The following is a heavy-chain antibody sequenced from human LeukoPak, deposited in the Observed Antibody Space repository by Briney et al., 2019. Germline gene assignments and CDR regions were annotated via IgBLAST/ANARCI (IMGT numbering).Heavy chain of an antibody. Sequence: GASVKVSCETSGYNFISSGITWVRQAPGQGLEWMGWISTYNGDTNYARKFRGRLTMTTDTATSTAYMELTSLRSDDTAVYYCTRGCSGSSCYVSLHWGQGTLVTVSS. V-gene: IGHV1-18*01. J-gene: IGHJ4*02. D-gene: IGHD2-15*01. CDR2: ISTYNGDT. CDR3: TRGCSGSSCYVSLH. CDR1: GYNFISSG.